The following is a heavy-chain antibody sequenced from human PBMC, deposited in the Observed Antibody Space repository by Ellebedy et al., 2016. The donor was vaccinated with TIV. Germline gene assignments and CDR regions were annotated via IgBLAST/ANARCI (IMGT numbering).Heavy chain of an antibody. D-gene: IGHD3-3*01. CDR2: INPSGGST. J-gene: IGHJ4*02. V-gene: IGHV1-46*04. CDR3: ARSGTIFGLITY. CDR1: GYTFTSYY. Sequence: AASVTVSCKGSGYTFTSYYMHWVRQAPGQGLEWMGIINPSGGSTSYAQKLQGRVTMTRDTSTSTVYMELSSLRSEDTAVYYCARSGTIFGLITYWGQGTLVTVSS.